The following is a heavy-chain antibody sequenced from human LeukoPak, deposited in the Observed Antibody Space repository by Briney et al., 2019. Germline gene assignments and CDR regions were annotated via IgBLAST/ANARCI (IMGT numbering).Heavy chain of an antibody. CDR2: ISRNSTYI. J-gene: IGHJ4*02. CDR1: GFTVISNY. Sequence: PGGSLRLSCAASGFTVISNYMNWVRQAPGKGLEWVASISRNSTYIHYADSVKGRFTISRDNARNSLFLQMNSLRAEDTAIYYCASDEGNYFDYWGQGTLVTVSS. V-gene: IGHV3-21*01. CDR3: ASDEGNYFDY.